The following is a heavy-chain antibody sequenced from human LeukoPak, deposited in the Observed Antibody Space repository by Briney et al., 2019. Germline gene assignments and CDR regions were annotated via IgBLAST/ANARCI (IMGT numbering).Heavy chain of an antibody. CDR1: GFTFSSYA. D-gene: IGHD2-2*01. J-gene: IGHJ6*02. CDR2: ISYDGTNK. V-gene: IGHV3-30-3*01. CDR3: ARYCSSTSCYLDYYYGMDV. Sequence: PGRSLRLSCAASGFTFSSYAMHWVRQAPGTGLAWVAVISYDGTNKYYADSVKGRFTISRDNSKNTLYLQMNSLRAEDTAVYYCARYCSSTSCYLDYYYGMDVWGQGTTVTVSS.